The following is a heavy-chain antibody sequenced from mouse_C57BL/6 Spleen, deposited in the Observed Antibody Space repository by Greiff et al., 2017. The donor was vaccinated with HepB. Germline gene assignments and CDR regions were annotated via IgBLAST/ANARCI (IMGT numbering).Heavy chain of an antibody. Sequence: EVKVVESGAELVRPGASVKLSCTASGFNIKDDYMHWVKQRPEQGLEWIGWIDPENGDTEYASKFQGKATITADTSSNTAYLQLSSLTSEDTAVYYCTPLFLWYFDVWGTGTTVTVSS. J-gene: IGHJ1*03. V-gene: IGHV14-4*01. CDR2: IDPENGDT. D-gene: IGHD6-1*01. CDR1: GFNIKDDY. CDR3: TPLFLWYFDV.